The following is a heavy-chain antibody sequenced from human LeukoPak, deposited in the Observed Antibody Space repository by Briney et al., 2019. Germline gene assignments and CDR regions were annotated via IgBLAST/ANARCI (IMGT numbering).Heavy chain of an antibody. CDR3: ARVYYDILTGYYQDYFDY. CDR1: GFTFSSYA. V-gene: IGHV3-72*01. J-gene: IGHJ4*02. D-gene: IGHD3-9*01. Sequence: PGGSLRLSCAASGFTFSSYAMSWVRQAPGKGLEWVGHTRNKANSYTTEYAASVKGRFTISRDDSKNSLYLQMSSLKTEDTAVYYCARVYYDILTGYYQDYFDYWGQGTLVTVSS. CDR2: TRNKANSYTT.